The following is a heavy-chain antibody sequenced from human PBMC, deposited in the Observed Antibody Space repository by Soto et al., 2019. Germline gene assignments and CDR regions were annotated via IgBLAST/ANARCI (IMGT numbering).Heavy chain of an antibody. CDR1: GYTFTSYY. CDR3: ARDNGSGSSRYYYYYGMDV. CDR2: INPSGGST. J-gene: IGHJ6*02. V-gene: IGHV1-46*01. D-gene: IGHD3-10*01. Sequence: ASVKVSCKASGYTFTSYYMHWVRQASGQGLEWMGIINPSGGSTSYAQKFQGRVTMTRDTSTSTVYMELSSLRSEDTAVYYCARDNGSGSSRYYYYYGMDVWGQGTTVTVSS.